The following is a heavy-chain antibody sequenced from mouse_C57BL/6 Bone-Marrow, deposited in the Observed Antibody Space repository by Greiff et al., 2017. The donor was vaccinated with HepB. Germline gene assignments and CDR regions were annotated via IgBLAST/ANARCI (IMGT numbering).Heavy chain of an antibody. CDR3: ARTYYSNYRFAY. CDR2: ISDGGSYT. J-gene: IGHJ3*01. CDR1: GFTFSSYA. Sequence: DVKLVESGGGLVKPGGSLKLSCAASGFTFSSYAMSWVRQTPEKRLEWVATISDGGSYTYYPDNVKGRFTISRDNAKNNLYLQMSHLKSEDTAMYYCARTYYSNYRFAYWGQGTLVTVSA. V-gene: IGHV5-4*03. D-gene: IGHD2-5*01.